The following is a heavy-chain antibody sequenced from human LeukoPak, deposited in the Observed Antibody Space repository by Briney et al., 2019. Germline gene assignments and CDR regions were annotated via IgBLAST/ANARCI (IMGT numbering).Heavy chain of an antibody. CDR1: GGSFSGYY. CDR2: INHSGST. V-gene: IGHV4-34*01. J-gene: IGHJ4*02. CDR3: ARGYWYSRAWVDY. Sequence: SETLPLTCAVYGGSFSGYYWSWIRQPPGKGLEWIGEINHSGSTNYNPSLKSRVTISVDTSKNQFSLKLSSVTAADTAVYYCARGYWYSRAWVDYWGQGTLVTVSS. D-gene: IGHD6-13*01.